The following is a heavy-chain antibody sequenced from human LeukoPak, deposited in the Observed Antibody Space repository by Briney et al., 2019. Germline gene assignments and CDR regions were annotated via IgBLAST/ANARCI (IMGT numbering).Heavy chain of an antibody. J-gene: IGHJ6*03. CDR2: ISGSGGST. CDR3: AKNGVGDGDYYYYMDV. CDR1: GFTFSSYA. D-gene: IGHD2-21*01. Sequence: GGSLRLSCAASGFTFSSYAMSWVRQAPGKGLEWVSAISGSGGSTYYADSVKGRFTISRDNSKNTLYLQMNSLRAEDTAVYYCAKNGVGDGDYYYYMDVWGKGTTVTVSS. V-gene: IGHV3-23*01.